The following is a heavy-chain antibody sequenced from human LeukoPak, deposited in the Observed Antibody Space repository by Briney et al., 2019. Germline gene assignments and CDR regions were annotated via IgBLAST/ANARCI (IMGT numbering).Heavy chain of an antibody. CDR3: ARAGGGYSYGYRGDAFDI. J-gene: IGHJ3*02. D-gene: IGHD5-18*01. CDR1: GYSISSGYY. CDR2: IYHSGST. Sequence: SETLSLTCAVSGYSISSGYYWDWIRQPPGKGLEWIGSIYHSGSTYYNPSLKSRVTISVDTSKNQFSLKLSSVTAADTAVYYCARAGGGYSYGYRGDAFDIWGQGTMVTVSS. V-gene: IGHV4-38-2*01.